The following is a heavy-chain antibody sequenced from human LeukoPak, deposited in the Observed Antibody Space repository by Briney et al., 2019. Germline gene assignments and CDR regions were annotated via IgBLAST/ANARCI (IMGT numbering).Heavy chain of an antibody. CDR1: GFTFSSYS. D-gene: IGHD1-14*01. CDR2: ISRSSNYK. CDR3: AKVAAESF. J-gene: IGHJ3*01. Sequence: GGSLRLSCAASGFTFSSYSMNWVRQAPGKGLEWVSSISRSSNYKYYADSVKGRFTISRDNSKNTLYLQMNSLRAEDTAVYYCAKVAAESFWGQGTMVTVSS. V-gene: IGHV3-21*01.